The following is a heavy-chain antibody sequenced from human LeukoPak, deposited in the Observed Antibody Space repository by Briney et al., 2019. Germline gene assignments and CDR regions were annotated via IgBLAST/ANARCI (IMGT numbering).Heavy chain of an antibody. CDR2: IYHSGST. D-gene: IGHD6-19*01. J-gene: IGHJ4*02. CDR3: ARGWGYFDY. CDR1: GGSISSGGYS. Sequence: PSQTLSLTCAVSGGSISSGGYSWSWIRQPPGKGLEWIGYIYHSGSTYYNPSLKSRVTISVGTSKNQFSLRLTSVTAADTAVYYCARGWGYFDYWGQGTLVTVSS. V-gene: IGHV4-30-2*02.